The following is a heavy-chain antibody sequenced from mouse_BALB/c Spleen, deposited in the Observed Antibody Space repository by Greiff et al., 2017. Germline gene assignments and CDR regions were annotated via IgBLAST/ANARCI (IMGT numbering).Heavy chain of an antibody. CDR2: ISDGGSYT. CDR3: ARGGTTAMVFDY. D-gene: IGHD1-2*01. J-gene: IGHJ2*01. CDR1: GFTFSDYY. Sequence: EVKLMESGGGLVKPGGSLKLSCAASGFTFSDYYMYWVRQTPEKRLEWVATISDGGSYTYYPDSVKGRFTISRDNAKNNLYLQMSSLKSEDTAMYYCARGGTTAMVFDYWGQGTTLTVSS. V-gene: IGHV5-4*02.